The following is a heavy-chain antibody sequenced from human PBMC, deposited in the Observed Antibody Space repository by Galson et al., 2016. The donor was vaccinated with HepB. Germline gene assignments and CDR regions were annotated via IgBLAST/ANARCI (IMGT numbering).Heavy chain of an antibody. CDR2: IYPGDSDT. J-gene: IGHJ6*02. D-gene: IGHD3-22*01. V-gene: IGHV5-51*01. Sequence: QSGAEVKKPGESLKISCKGSGYSFSSYWIGWVRQMPGKGLDWMGIIYPGDSDTRYSPSFQGQVTISADKSISTAYLQWSSLKASDTAMYYCARLVSSGYYSYYYYYGMDVWGQGTTVTVSS. CDR1: GYSFSSYW. CDR3: ARLVSSGYYSYYYYYGMDV.